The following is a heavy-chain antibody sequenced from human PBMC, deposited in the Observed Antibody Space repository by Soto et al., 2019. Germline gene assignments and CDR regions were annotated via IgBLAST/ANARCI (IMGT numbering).Heavy chain of an antibody. D-gene: IGHD2-2*01. CDR1: GYTFTSSG. V-gene: IGHV1-18*01. CDR2: ISVYNGNT. J-gene: IGHJ5*02. CDR3: ARGVVVPAATGKTWFDP. Sequence: ASVKVSCKASGYTFTSSGISWVRQAPGQGLEWVGWISVYNGNTNYAQNFQGRVSMTTDTSTSTVYMELRNLRSDDTAVYYCARGVVVPAATGKTWFDPWGQGTLVTVSS.